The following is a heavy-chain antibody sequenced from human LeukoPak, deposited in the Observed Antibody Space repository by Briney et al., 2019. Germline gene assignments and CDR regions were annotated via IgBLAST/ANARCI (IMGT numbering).Heavy chain of an antibody. CDR3: ARQVSSNTWYIAHYNYYMDV. CDR1: GGSLTSSNYY. J-gene: IGHJ6*03. CDR2: IYYSGNV. D-gene: IGHD4-11*01. Sequence: KPSGTLSLTCTVSGGSLTSSNYYWGWFRQPPGQGLEWIGTIYYSGNVYYNPSLKSRVSISVDKSKNQFSLRLTSVTAADTAFYYCARQVSSNTWYIAHYNYYMDVWGKGTTVSVSS. V-gene: IGHV4-39*01.